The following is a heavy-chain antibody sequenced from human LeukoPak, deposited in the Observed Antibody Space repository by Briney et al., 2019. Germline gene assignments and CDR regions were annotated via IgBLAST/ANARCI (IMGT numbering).Heavy chain of an antibody. CDR1: GYTFTGYY. J-gene: IGHJ3*02. CDR2: INPNSGGT. Sequence: GASVKVSCKASGYTFTGYYMHWVRQAPGQGLEWMGWINPNSGGTNYAQKFQGRVTMTRDTSISTAYMELSRLRSDDTAVYYCARDYGDYVNAFDIWGQGTMVTVSS. D-gene: IGHD4-17*01. CDR3: ARDYGDYVNAFDI. V-gene: IGHV1-2*02.